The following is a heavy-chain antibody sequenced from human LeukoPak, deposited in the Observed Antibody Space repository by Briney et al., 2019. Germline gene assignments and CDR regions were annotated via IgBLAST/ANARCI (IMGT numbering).Heavy chain of an antibody. Sequence: PGGSLRLSCAASGFTFSSYAMHWVRQAPGKGLEWVAVISYDGSNKYYADSVKGRSTISRDNSKNTLYLQMNSLRAEDTAVYYCARDVGPHPYYDSSGYCDYWGQGTLVTVSS. V-gene: IGHV3-30-3*01. J-gene: IGHJ4*02. CDR3: ARDVGPHPYYDSSGYCDY. CDR2: ISYDGSNK. CDR1: GFTFSSYA. D-gene: IGHD3-22*01.